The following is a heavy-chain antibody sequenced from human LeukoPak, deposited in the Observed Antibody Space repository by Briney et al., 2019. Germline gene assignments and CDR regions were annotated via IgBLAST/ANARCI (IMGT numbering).Heavy chain of an antibody. CDR3: ASVHDYSNQYFDYDYMYV. J-gene: IGHJ6*03. CDR1: GYSFTGYC. V-gene: IGHV1-2*02. CDR2: INPNSGDT. Sequence: RASVKVSCKASGYSFTGYCMNWVRQAPGQGLEWMGWINPNSGDTNYAQKFQGRVTMTRDTPISTAYMELSRLRSDDTAVYYCASVHDYSNQYFDYDYMYVWGKGTTVTVSS. D-gene: IGHD4-11*01.